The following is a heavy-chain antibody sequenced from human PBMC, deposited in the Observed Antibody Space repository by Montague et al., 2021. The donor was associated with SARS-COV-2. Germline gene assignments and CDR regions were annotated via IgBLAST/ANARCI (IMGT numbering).Heavy chain of an antibody. D-gene: IGHD1-1*01. Sequence: TLSLTCTVSGDSISSGTHYWSWIRQPAGKGLEWIGRIYTSGGTNYIPSLKSRVTISVDTSNNHFSLSLTSVTAADTAVYDCARVGGNEYRFFDYWGQGSLVTVSS. CDR1: GDSISSGTHY. J-gene: IGHJ4*02. V-gene: IGHV4-61*02. CDR2: IYTSGGT. CDR3: ARVGGNEYRFFDY.